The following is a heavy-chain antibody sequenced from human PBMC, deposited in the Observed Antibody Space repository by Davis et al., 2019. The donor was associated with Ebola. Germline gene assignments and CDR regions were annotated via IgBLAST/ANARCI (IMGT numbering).Heavy chain of an antibody. CDR1: GFTFSSYA. CDR3: VKGGTTSWLYFDY. D-gene: IGHD2-2*01. Sequence: GESLKISCAASGFTFSSYAMSWVRQAPGKGLEYVSTFSSDTGNTYYADYVKGRFIISRDTSKNMLYLQMNSLRAEDTAVYYCVKGGTTSWLYFDYWGQGTLVAVSS. V-gene: IGHV3-23*01. J-gene: IGHJ4*02. CDR2: FSSDTGNT.